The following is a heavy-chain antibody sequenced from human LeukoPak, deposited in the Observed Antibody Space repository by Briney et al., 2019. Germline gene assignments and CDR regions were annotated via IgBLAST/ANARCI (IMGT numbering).Heavy chain of an antibody. CDR3: VSPSAAGTISPDY. D-gene: IGHD6-13*01. V-gene: IGHV1-69*13. J-gene: IGHJ4*02. CDR2: IIPIFGTA. CDR1: GGTFSSYA. Sequence: SVKVSCKASGGTFSSYAISWVRQAPGQGLEWMGGIIPIFGTANYAQKFQGRVTITADGSTSTAYMELSSLRSEDTAVYYCVSPSAAGTISPDYWGQGTLVTVSS.